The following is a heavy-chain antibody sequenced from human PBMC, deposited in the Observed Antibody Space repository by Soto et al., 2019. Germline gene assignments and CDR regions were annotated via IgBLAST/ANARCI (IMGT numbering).Heavy chain of an antibody. V-gene: IGHV1-18*04. CDR3: ARSLGTYSYYFDY. CDR1: GYTFTSYG. J-gene: IGHJ4*02. Sequence: ASVKVSCKASGYTFTSYGISWVRQAPGQGLEWMGWISAYNANTNFAQKFQGRVTMTTDTSTSTVYMELRSLRSDDKAVYYCARSLGTYSYYFDYWGQGTLVTVS. CDR2: ISAYNANT. D-gene: IGHD1-26*01.